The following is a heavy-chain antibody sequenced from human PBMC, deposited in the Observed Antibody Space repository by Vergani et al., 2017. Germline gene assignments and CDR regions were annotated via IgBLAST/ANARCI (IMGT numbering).Heavy chain of an antibody. D-gene: IGHD5/OR15-5a*01. CDR1: GYTFTGHQ. CDR3: ARVLEDRLGTFDL. J-gene: IGHJ3*01. CDR2: IKADSGGS. V-gene: IGHV1-2*02. Sequence: QERLVQSGTEVRKSGASAKAFCKASGYTFTGHQIHRFRQVPGQGVQWMGWIKADSGGSNSAQKLQGRVTMTRDTSISTIYMQLSSLRFDDTAIFYCARVLEDRLGTFDLGGKGTKVIVSS.